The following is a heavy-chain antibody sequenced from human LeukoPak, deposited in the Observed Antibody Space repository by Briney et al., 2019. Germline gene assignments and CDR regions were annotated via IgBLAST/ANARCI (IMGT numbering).Heavy chain of an antibody. CDR1: RDSVSRNSAA. V-gene: IGHV6-1*01. D-gene: IGHD5/OR15-5a*01. CDR2: TYYRSKWYN. J-gene: IGHJ5*02. Sequence: SQTLSLTCAISRDSVSRNSAAWNWIRQSPSRGLEWLGRTYYRSKWYNDYAVSVKSRITINPDTSKNQCSLQLNSLTPEDTAVYYCARYDRSVGRFDPWGQGTLVTVSS. CDR3: ARYDRSVGRFDP.